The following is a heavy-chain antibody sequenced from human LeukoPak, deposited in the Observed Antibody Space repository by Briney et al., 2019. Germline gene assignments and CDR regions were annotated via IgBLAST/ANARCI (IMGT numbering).Heavy chain of an antibody. V-gene: IGHV4-39*07. D-gene: IGHD5-24*01. CDR1: GGSGGSISSSNY. CDR3: AREALGWLPQGYFDY. CDR2: IYYSGST. Sequence: SETLSLTCAVSGGSGGSISSSNYWSWVRQPPGKGLEWIGSIYYSGSTYYNPSLRSRVTISVDTSKNQFSLKLSSVTAADTAVYYCAREALGWLPQGYFDYWGQGTLVTVSS. J-gene: IGHJ4*02.